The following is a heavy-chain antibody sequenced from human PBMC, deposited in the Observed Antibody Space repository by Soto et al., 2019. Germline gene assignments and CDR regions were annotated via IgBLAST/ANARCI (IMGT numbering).Heavy chain of an antibody. D-gene: IGHD1-26*01. Sequence: QVQLEQSGAEVKKPGASVKVSCKASGYTFTSYGISWVRQAPGQGLEWMGRTSAYNGNTTSAQKLQGRVTMTTDTSTTTAYMELRSLRSDATAVYYCARVVGALGPWFDPWGQGTVVTVSS. CDR1: GYTFTSYG. V-gene: IGHV1-18*01. CDR3: ARVVGALGPWFDP. CDR2: TSAYNGNT. J-gene: IGHJ5*02.